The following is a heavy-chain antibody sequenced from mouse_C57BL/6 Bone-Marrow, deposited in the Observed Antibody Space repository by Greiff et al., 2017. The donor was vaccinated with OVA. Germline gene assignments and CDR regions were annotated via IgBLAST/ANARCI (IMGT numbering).Heavy chain of an antibody. CDR2: INPNNGGT. CDR1: GYTFTDYN. V-gene: IGHV1-18*01. Sequence: EVQLQQSGPELVKPGASVKIPCKASGYTFTDYNMDWVKQSHGKSLEWIGDINPNNGGTIYNQKFKGKATLTVAKSSSTAYMELRRLTSEDTAVYYCARYDGYSYYAMEYWGQGTSGTVAS. D-gene: IGHD2-3*01. CDR3: ARYDGYSYYAMEY. J-gene: IGHJ4*01.